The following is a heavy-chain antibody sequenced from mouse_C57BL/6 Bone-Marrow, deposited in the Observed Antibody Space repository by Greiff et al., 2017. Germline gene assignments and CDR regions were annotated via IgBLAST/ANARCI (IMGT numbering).Heavy chain of an antibody. D-gene: IGHD1-1*01. CDR3: ASGPHYYYGSSYFDY. Sequence: VKLMESGAELARPGASVKLSCKASGYTFTSYGISWVKQRTGQGLEWIGEIYPRSGNTYYNEKFKGKATLTADKSSSTAYVELRSLSSEDSAVYFCASGPHYYYGSSYFDYWGQGTTLTVSS. CDR2: IYPRSGNT. CDR1: GYTFTSYG. J-gene: IGHJ2*01. V-gene: IGHV1-81*01.